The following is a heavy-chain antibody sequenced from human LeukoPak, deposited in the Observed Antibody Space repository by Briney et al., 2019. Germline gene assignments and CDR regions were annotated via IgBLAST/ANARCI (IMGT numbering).Heavy chain of an antibody. J-gene: IGHJ4*02. V-gene: IGHV3-15*01. Sequence: GGFLRLSCAASGFTVSNAWMSWVRQAPGKGLGWVGRIKSKTDGGATDYAAPVKGRFTISRDDSKNTLYLQMNSLKSEDTAVYYCTTDKYSSGWYGGFDNWGQGTLVTVSS. CDR2: IKSKTDGGAT. CDR1: GFTVSNAW. CDR3: TTDKYSSGWYGGFDN. D-gene: IGHD6-19*01.